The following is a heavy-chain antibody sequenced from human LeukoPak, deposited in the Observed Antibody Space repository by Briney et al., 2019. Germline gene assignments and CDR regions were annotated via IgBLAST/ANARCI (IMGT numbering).Heavy chain of an antibody. D-gene: IGHD5-12*01. CDR1: GFTFRSYW. CDR2: INSDGGSI. V-gene: IGHV3-74*01. J-gene: IGHJ6*04. CDR3: ARDRGGGYDSYYYYGMDV. Sequence: GGSLRLSCAASGFTFRSYWMHWVRQAPGKGLVWVSRINSDGGSISHADSVKGRFTISRDNAKNTLYMQMNSLRAEDTAVYYCARDRGGGYDSYYYYGMDVWGKGTTVTVSS.